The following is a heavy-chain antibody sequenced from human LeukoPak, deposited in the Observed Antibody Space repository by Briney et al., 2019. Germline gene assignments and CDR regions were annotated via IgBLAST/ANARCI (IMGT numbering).Heavy chain of an antibody. CDR2: IYYSGST. Sequence: SWIRQPPGKGLEWIGYIYYSGSTYYNPSLKSRVTISVDTSKNQFSLKLSSVTAADTAVYYCARYSGYDYGLDYWGQGTLVTVSS. V-gene: IGHV4-30-4*08. D-gene: IGHD5-12*01. CDR3: ARYSGYDYGLDY. J-gene: IGHJ4*02.